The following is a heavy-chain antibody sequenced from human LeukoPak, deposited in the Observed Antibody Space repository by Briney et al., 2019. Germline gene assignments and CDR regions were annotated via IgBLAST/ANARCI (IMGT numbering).Heavy chain of an antibody. Sequence: GGSLRLSCAASGFTFSSYSMNWVRQAPGKGLEWVSSISSSSSYIYYADSVKGRFTISRDNAKNSLYLQMNSLRAEDTAVYYCARSRYSYGQDFDCWGQGTLVTVSS. CDR1: GFTFSSYS. J-gene: IGHJ4*02. CDR2: ISSSSSYI. D-gene: IGHD5-18*01. CDR3: ARSRYSYGQDFDC. V-gene: IGHV3-21*01.